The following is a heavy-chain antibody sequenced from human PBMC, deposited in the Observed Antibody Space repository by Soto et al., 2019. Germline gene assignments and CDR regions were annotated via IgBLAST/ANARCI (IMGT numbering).Heavy chain of an antibody. V-gene: IGHV1-18*01. J-gene: IGHJ4*02. CDR2: ISAYNGNT. CDR1: GYTFTSYG. Sequence: QVQLVQSGAEVKKPGASVKVSCKASGYTFTSYGISWVRQAPGQGLEWMGWISAYNGNTNYAQKLQGRVTMTTDTSXXTDYMGLRSLRSVDTAVYYCARGGVRGYSGSWYEDWGQGTLVTVSS. CDR3: ARGGVRGYSGSWYED. D-gene: IGHD6-13*01.